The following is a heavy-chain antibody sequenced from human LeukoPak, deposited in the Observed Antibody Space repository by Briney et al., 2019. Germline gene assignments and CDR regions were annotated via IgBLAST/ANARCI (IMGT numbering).Heavy chain of an antibody. D-gene: IGHD2/OR15-2a*01. CDR3: ARFTSTDCYSRSCWFDP. V-gene: IGHV4-59*13. CDR2: ISYSETT. Sequence: SETLSLTCTVSGDSINDYYWSWIRQPPWKGQEYIGYISYSETTNYNPSLKSRVAISADTSKNQFSLKLSSLTAADTAVYSCARFTSTDCYSRSCWFDPWGQGNLVTVSS. J-gene: IGHJ5*02. CDR1: GDSINDYY.